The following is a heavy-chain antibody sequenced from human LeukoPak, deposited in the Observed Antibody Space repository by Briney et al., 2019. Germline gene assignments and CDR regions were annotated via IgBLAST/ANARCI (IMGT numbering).Heavy chain of an antibody. Sequence: PSETLSLTCTVSGGSISSYYWSWIRQPPGKGLEWIGYIYDSGSTNDNPSLKSRVTISVDTSKNQFSLKLRSVTAADTAVYYCARGWGYFDYWGQGTLVTVSS. V-gene: IGHV4-59*01. CDR1: GGSISSYY. J-gene: IGHJ4*02. CDR2: IYDSGST. D-gene: IGHD6-19*01. CDR3: ARGWGYFDY.